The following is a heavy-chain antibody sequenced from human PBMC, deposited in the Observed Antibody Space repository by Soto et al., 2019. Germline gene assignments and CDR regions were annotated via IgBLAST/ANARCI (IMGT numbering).Heavy chain of an antibody. CDR2: INSDGSST. CDR3: ATAVPFDY. D-gene: IGHD2-2*01. Sequence: EVQLVESGGGLVQPGGSLRLSCAASGFTFSSYWMHWVRQAPGKGLVWVSRINSDGSSTYYANSVKGRFTISRDNAKNTLSLKMNSLRAEDTAVYYCATAVPFDYWGQGTLVTVSS. V-gene: IGHV3-74*01. CDR1: GFTFSSYW. J-gene: IGHJ4*02.